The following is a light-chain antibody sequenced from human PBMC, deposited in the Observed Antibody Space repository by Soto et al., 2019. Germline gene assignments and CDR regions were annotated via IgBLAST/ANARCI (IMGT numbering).Light chain of an antibody. CDR1: QSVSSN. Sequence: EIVMTPSPATLSVSPGESATFSGRASQSVSSNLAWYQQKPGQAPRLLIYGASSRATGIPDRFSGSGSGTDFTLTISRLEPEDFAVYYCQQRSNSPPSFGQGTKVDIK. J-gene: IGKJ1*01. CDR2: GAS. V-gene: IGKV3D-20*02. CDR3: QQRSNSPPS.